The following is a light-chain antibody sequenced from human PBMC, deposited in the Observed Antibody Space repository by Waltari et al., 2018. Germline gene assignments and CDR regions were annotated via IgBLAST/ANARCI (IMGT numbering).Light chain of an antibody. CDR1: QSISSY. V-gene: IGKV1-39*01. CDR3: QQSYSTPYT. J-gene: IGKJ2*01. CDR2: AAT. Sequence: DIQMTQSPSSLSASVGDRVTITCLASQSISSYLHWYQKKPGEAPKVLIFAATSLQSGVPSRFSGSGSGTEFTLTVTSLQPEDFATYYCQQSYSTPYTFGQGTNLDIK.